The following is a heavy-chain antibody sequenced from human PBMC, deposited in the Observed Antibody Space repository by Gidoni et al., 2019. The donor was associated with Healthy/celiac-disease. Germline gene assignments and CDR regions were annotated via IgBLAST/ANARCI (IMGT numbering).Heavy chain of an antibody. CDR1: GCTFTGSC. Sequence: QVQLVQSGAEVKKPGASVKVSCKASGCTFTGSCIHWVRQAPGQGLEWMGLINPNSGGTNYAQKFQGRVTMPRDTSISTAYMELSRLRSDDTAVYYCAREGPEEYSSSSGYYYGMDVWGQGTTVTVSS. CDR3: AREGPEEYSSSSGYYYGMDV. D-gene: IGHD6-6*01. CDR2: INPNSGGT. J-gene: IGHJ6*02. V-gene: IGHV1-2*02.